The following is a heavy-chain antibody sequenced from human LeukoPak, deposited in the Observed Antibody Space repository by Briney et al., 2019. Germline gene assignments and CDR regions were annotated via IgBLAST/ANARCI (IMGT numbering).Heavy chain of an antibody. Sequence: GGSLRLSCAASGFTFSDYYMSWIRQAPGKGLEWVSYISSSGSTIYYADSVKGRFTISRDNAKNSLYLQMNSLRAEDTAVYYCARDESSSWSSFDIWGQGTMVTVSS. CDR1: GFTFSDYY. J-gene: IGHJ3*02. CDR2: ISSSGSTI. D-gene: IGHD6-13*01. CDR3: ARDESSSWSSFDI. V-gene: IGHV3-11*04.